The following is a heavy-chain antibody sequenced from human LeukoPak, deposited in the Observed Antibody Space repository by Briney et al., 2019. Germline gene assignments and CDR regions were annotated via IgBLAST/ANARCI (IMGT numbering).Heavy chain of an antibody. CDR2: ISSSSSYI. CDR1: GFTFSSYS. J-gene: IGHJ4*02. D-gene: IGHD5-18*01. CDR3: ARGGYSYGFGFDY. V-gene: IGHV3-21*01. Sequence: GGSLRLSCAASGFTFSSYSMNWVRQAPGKGLEWVSSISSSSSYIYHADSMKGRFTISRDNAKNSLYPQMSSLRGEDTAVYYCARGGYSYGFGFDYWGQGTLVTVSS.